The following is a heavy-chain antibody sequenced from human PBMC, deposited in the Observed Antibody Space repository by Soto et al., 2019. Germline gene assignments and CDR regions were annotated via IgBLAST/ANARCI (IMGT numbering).Heavy chain of an antibody. CDR2: ISAYNGNT. Sequence: QVQLVQSGAEVKKPGASVKVSCKASGYTFTSYAITGVRQAPGQGLEGMGWISAYNGNTNDAQKPQGRATMTTETSTSTAYMSPRSLSSDDTAVYYCASSSPPPPLWGQGALVTVSS. J-gene: IGHJ4*02. V-gene: IGHV1-18*01. CDR3: ASSSPPPPL. CDR1: GYTFTSYA.